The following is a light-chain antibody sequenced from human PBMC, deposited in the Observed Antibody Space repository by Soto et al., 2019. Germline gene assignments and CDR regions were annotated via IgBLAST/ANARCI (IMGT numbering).Light chain of an antibody. CDR1: HSGSSSD. CDR3: QQYGRSPT. CDR2: GAS. J-gene: IGKJ2*01. Sequence: DIVLTQSPGILSFSPEERATPSGGARHSGSSSDLAWYQQKYGQDPRLLIYGASNRATGIPDRFSGSGSGTDFTLNISRLEPEDFAVYYCQQYGRSPTFGQGTKLEIK. V-gene: IGKV3-20*01.